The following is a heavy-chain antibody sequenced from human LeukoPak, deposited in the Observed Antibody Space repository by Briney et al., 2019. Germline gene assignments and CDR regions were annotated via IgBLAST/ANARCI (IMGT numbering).Heavy chain of an antibody. D-gene: IGHD3-10*01. CDR1: GGSISSGSYY. Sequence: SQTLSLTCTVSGGSISSGSYYWSWIRQPAGKGLEWIGRIYTSGSANYNPSFKSRVTISVDTSKNQFSLKLKSVTAADTAVYYCARGEYYYGSGTLNWFDPWGQGTLVTVSS. CDR2: IYTSGSA. J-gene: IGHJ5*02. V-gene: IGHV4-61*02. CDR3: ARGEYYYGSGTLNWFDP.